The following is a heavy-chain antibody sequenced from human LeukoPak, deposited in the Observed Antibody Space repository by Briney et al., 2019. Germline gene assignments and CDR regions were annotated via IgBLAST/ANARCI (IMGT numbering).Heavy chain of an antibody. J-gene: IGHJ6*02. CDR1: GGSISIYY. CDR2: IYYSWST. CDR3: ARSSQIYYGSGSPYYYGMDV. D-gene: IGHD3-10*01. Sequence: PSETLSLTCTVSGGSISIYYWSWIRQPPGKGLEWIGYIYYSWSTNYNPSLKSLVTISVDTSKNQFSLELSSVTAADTAVYYCARSSQIYYGSGSPYYYGMDVWGQGTTVTVSS. V-gene: IGHV4-59*13.